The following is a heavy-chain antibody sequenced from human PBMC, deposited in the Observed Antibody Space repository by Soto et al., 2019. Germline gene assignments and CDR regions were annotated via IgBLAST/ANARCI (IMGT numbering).Heavy chain of an antibody. Sequence: QVQLVQSGAEVKKPGSSVKVSCKASGGTFSSYAISWVRQAPGQGLEWMGGIIPIFGTANYAKKFQGRVTITADESTSTAYMELSSLRSEDTAVYYCARRGYDFWSGFLNWFDPWGQGTLVTVSS. V-gene: IGHV1-69*12. CDR2: IIPIFGTA. CDR3: ARRGYDFWSGFLNWFDP. J-gene: IGHJ5*02. D-gene: IGHD3-3*01. CDR1: GGTFSSYA.